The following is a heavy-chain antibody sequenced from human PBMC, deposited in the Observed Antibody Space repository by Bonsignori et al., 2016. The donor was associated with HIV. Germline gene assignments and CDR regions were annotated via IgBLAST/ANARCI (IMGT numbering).Heavy chain of an antibody. CDR3: ARERDHYGGSDGFDI. CDR2: TDSSSSYI. D-gene: IGHD4-23*01. V-gene: IGHV3-21*06. J-gene: IGHJ3*02. Sequence: WIRQPPGKGLEWVSSTDSSSSYIFYAVSVKGRFTISRDNAQNSLYLQMNTLRAEDTAVYYCARERDHYGGSDGFDIWGQGTMVTVSS.